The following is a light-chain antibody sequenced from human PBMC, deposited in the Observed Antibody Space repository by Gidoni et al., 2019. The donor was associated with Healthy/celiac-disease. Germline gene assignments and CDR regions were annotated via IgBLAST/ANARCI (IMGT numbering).Light chain of an antibody. CDR1: QSVLYSSNNKNY. J-gene: IGKJ1*01. V-gene: IGKV4-1*01. Sequence: DIVMTQSPDSLAVSLGERATINCKSSQSVLYSSNNKNYLAWYQQKPGQPPKLLIYWASTRESGVPDRVSGSGSGTDFTLTISSLQAEDVAVYYCQQEYSTPRTFGQWTKVEIK. CDR3: QQEYSTPRT. CDR2: WAS.